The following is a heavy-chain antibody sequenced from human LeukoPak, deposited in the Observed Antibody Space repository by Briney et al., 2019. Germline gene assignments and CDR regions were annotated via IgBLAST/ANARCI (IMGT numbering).Heavy chain of an antibody. V-gene: IGHV3-23*01. J-gene: IGHJ4*02. CDR1: GFTVSSNY. CDR3: AIGGVAGLGY. Sequence: GGSLRLSCAASGFTVSSNYMSWVRQAPGKGLEWVSVNSGSGGSTSYADSVKGRFTISRDNSKNTLYLQMNSLRAEDTAVYYCAIGGVAGLGYWGQGTLVTVSS. CDR2: NSGSGGST. D-gene: IGHD6-19*01.